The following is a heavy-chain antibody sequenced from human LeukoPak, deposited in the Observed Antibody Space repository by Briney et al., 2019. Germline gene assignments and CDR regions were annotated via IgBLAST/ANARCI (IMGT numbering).Heavy chain of an antibody. CDR3: ARQTGSGLFTLP. Sequence: SETLSLTCTVSGVSISSSNSYWGWIRQPPGKGLEWIGSIYYTGNTYYNASLKSRVAISIDTSKNQISLRLTSVTATDTAIYYCARQTGSGLFTLPGGQGTLVTVSS. V-gene: IGHV4-39*01. CDR2: IYYTGNT. J-gene: IGHJ4*02. CDR1: GVSISSSNSY. D-gene: IGHD3/OR15-3a*01.